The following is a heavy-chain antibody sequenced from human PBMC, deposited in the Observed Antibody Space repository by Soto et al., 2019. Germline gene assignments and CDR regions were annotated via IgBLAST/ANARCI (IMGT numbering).Heavy chain of an antibody. CDR3: ARVRGSGSYAAYYFDS. CDR2: IHYSGST. Sequence: PSETLSLTCTVSGGSISNGGYDWNWVRQHPGKGLEWIGYIHYSGSTWYNPSLESRVTISVDTSKDQFSLKLRSVTAADTAVYYCARVRGSGSYAAYYFDSWGQGTLVTVSS. D-gene: IGHD3-10*01. CDR1: GGSISNGGYD. V-gene: IGHV4-31*03. J-gene: IGHJ4*01.